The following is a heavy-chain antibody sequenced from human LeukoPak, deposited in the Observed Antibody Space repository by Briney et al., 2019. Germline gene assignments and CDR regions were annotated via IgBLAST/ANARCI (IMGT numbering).Heavy chain of an antibody. J-gene: IGHJ4*01. V-gene: IGHV4-39*01. Sequence: SETLSLTCTVSGSSTRSSSYHWGWVRQPPGKGLEWIGNIHYSGSTSYNPSLKSRVTLSVDTSKNQFSLKLSSVTAADTAVFYCARLTGRDTSDWPYFHYWGQGALVTVSS. CDR2: IHYSGST. D-gene: IGHD2-2*01. CDR3: ARLTGRDTSDWPYFHY. CDR1: GSSTRSSSYH.